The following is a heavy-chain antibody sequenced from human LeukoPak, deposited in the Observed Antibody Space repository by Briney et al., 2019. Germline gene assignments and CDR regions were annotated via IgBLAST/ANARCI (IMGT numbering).Heavy chain of an antibody. V-gene: IGHV3-9*01. J-gene: IGHJ4*02. CDR3: AKDSGFDSSGGDYFDY. CDR2: ISWNSGSI. CDR1: GFTFDDYA. D-gene: IGHD3-22*01. Sequence: PGRSLRLSCAASGFTFDDYAMHWVRQAPGKGLEWVSGISWNSGSIGYADSVKDRFTISRDNAKNSLYLQMNSLRAEDTALYYCAKDSGFDSSGGDYFDYWGQGTLVTVSS.